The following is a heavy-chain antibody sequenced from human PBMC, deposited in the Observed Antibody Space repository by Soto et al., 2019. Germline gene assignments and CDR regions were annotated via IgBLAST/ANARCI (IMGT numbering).Heavy chain of an antibody. V-gene: IGHV3-66*01. Sequence: EVLLVESGGGLVQPGGSLRLSCAASGFTVSKSYMTWVRQAPGKGLQWVSLISAGGKPFYAESVKGRFTISRDRSTNTLFLQLNSLRAEDTAVYYCAGPAIYGSSYDFDHWGQGALVTVSS. CDR2: ISAGGKP. CDR1: GFTVSKSY. J-gene: IGHJ4*02. D-gene: IGHD2-2*01. CDR3: AGPAIYGSSYDFDH.